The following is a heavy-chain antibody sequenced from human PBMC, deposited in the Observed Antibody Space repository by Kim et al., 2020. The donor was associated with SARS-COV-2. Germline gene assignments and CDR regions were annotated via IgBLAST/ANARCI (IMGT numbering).Heavy chain of an antibody. Sequence: QKFQGRVTMTTDTSTSSAYMELRSLRSDDTAVYYCAREVGSSSSLIHFDYWGQGTLVTVSS. CDR3: AREVGSSSSLIHFDY. J-gene: IGHJ4*02. D-gene: IGHD6-6*01. V-gene: IGHV1-18*01.